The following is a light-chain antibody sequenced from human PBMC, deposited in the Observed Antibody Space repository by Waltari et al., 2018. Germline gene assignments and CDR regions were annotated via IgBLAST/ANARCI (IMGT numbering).Light chain of an antibody. J-gene: IGLJ2*01. V-gene: IGLV2-23*01. CDR1: SSDVGSYNL. Sequence: QSALTQPASVSGSPGQSITISCTGTSSDVGSYNLVSWYQQHPDKAPNLMIYEGSKRPPGVSNRFAGSKSGNPASLTISGLQAEDEADYYCCSYAGSSFVVFGGGTKLTVL. CDR2: EGS. CDR3: CSYAGSSFVV.